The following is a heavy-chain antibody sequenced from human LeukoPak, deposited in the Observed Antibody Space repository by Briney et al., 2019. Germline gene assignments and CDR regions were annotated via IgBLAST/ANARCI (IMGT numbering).Heavy chain of an antibody. CDR3: ARFRRGVYCSGGSCYFAYFDY. J-gene: IGHJ4*02. V-gene: IGHV3-23*01. D-gene: IGHD2-15*01. CDR1: GFTFSSYG. CDR2: IEPSGGST. Sequence: GGSLRLSCADSGFTFSSYGMSWVRQAPGKGLEWVSAIEPSGGSTYYADSVRGRFTISRDKSKNTLYLQMNSLRAEDTAVYYCARFRRGVYCSGGSCYFAYFDYWGQGTLVTVSS.